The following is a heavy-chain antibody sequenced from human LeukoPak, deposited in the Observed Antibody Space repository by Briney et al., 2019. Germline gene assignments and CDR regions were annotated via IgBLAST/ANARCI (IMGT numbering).Heavy chain of an antibody. J-gene: IGHJ4*02. D-gene: IGHD6-13*01. Sequence: SQTLSLTCASSGDSVSSNSAAWNWIRQSPSRGLEWLGRTYYRSRWYNDYAVSVKSRITVNPDTSKNQFSLHLNSVTPDDTAVYYCARSADGTLDYWGQGTLVTVSS. CDR1: GDSVSSNSAA. V-gene: IGHV6-1*01. CDR3: ARSADGTLDY. CDR2: TYYRSRWYN.